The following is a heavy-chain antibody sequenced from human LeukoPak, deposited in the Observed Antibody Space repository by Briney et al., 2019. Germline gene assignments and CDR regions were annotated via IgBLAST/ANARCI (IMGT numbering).Heavy chain of an antibody. CDR2: ISYDGTNK. CDR1: GFTFNNYA. D-gene: IGHD3-10*01. CDR3: ARDYSSGSYPRIYFDY. Sequence: PGGSLRPSCAASGFTFNNYAMYWVRQAPGKGLEWVALISYDGTNKYYADSVKGRLTISRDNSKSTLYVQMNSLRAEDTAVYYCARDYSSGSYPRIYFDYWGQGTLVTVSS. V-gene: IGHV3-30*01. J-gene: IGHJ4*02.